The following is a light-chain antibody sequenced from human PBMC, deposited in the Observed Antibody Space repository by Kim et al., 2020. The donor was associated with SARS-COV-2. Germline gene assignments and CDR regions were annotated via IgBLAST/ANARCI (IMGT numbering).Light chain of an antibody. CDR2: AAS. V-gene: IGKV1-8*01. J-gene: IGKJ1*01. CDR3: QQYYSYPRT. Sequence: AIRITQSPSSLSASTGDRVTITCRASQGISSYLAWYQQKPGKAPKLLIYAASTLQSGVPSRFSGSGSGTDFTLTISCLQSEDFATYYCQQYYSYPRTFCQGTKLDIK. CDR1: QGISSY.